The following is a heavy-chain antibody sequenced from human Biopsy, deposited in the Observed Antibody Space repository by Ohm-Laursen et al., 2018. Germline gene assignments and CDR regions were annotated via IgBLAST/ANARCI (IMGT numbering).Heavy chain of an antibody. V-gene: IGHV4-59*01. CDR3: SRALSDDPSGELGIPDPHFGY. CDR2: IDYSEST. J-gene: IGHJ4*02. CDR1: GDSISTYY. D-gene: IGHD1-14*01. Sequence: GTLSLTCTVSGDSISTYYWSWLRQPPGEGLEWIGYIDYSESTYFNPSLWSRLTLSLDMSRNQISLRLTSVTAADTAIYYWSRALSDDPSGELGIPDPHFGYWGQGTLVTVSS.